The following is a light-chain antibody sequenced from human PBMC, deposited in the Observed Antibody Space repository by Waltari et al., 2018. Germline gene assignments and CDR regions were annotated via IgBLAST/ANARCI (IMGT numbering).Light chain of an antibody. CDR2: NNR. J-gene: IGLJ2*01. CDR1: ASNTGFLS. V-gene: IGLV1-44*01. Sequence: SLLTQPPSMPEAPGQTVVIPRSGRASNTGFLSLHWSQHVPGMAPKLLIFNNRVQSSGVPDRFSGTKFPASASLTISGLQPDDEATYYCAVWDSDLNALLFGGGTALTVL. CDR3: AVWDSDLNALL.